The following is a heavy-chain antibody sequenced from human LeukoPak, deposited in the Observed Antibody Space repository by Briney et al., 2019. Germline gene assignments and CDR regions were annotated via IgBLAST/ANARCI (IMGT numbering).Heavy chain of an antibody. V-gene: IGHV3-33*08. J-gene: IGHJ3*02. CDR3: ARDSTTGDRNAFDI. CDR2: IWYDGSNK. Sequence: PGRSLRLSCAASGFTFSSYGMHWVRQAPGKGLEWVAVIWYDGSNKYYADSVKGRFTISRDNSKNTLYLQMNNLRAEDTAVYYCARDSTTGDRNAFDIWGQGTMVTVSS. D-gene: IGHD7-27*01. CDR1: GFTFSSYG.